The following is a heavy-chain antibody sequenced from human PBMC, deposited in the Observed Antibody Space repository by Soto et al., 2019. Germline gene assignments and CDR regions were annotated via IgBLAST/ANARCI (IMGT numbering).Heavy chain of an antibody. CDR1: GGTFSSYA. CDR3: ARGGIVVVPAAILVVRDGMDV. V-gene: IGHV1-69*01. CDR2: IIPIFGTA. J-gene: IGHJ6*02. Sequence: QVQLVQSGAEVKKPGSSVKVSCKASGGTFSSYAISWVRQAPGQGREWMGGIIPIFGTANYAKNVQGRVTITADDSTSTAYMQRSSLRSEDTAVDYGARGGIVVVPAAILVVRDGMDVWGQGTKVTVSS. D-gene: IGHD2-2*02.